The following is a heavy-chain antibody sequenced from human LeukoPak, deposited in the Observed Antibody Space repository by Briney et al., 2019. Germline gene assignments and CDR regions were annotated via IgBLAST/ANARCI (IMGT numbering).Heavy chain of an antibody. CDR2: MYYSGST. CDR3: SYRGYYFDY. V-gene: IGHV4-39*01. Sequence: SETLSLTCTVSGSSVRSSDYYWGWIRQPPGKGLEWIGSMYYSGSTYYNPSLKSRVTISVDTSKNRFSLKLSSVTAADTAVYYCSYRGYYFDYWGQGALVTVSS. D-gene: IGHD1-14*01. CDR1: GSSVRSSDYY. J-gene: IGHJ4*02.